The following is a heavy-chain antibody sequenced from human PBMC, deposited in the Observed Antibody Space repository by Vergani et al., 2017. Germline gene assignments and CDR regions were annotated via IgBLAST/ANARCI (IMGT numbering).Heavy chain of an antibody. V-gene: IGHV1-69*09. Sequence: QVQLVQSGAEVKKPGSSVKVSCKASGGTFSSYTISWVRQAPGQGLEWMGRIIPILGIANYAQKFQGRVTITADKSTSTAYMELSSLRSEDTAVYYCARGRRGSTSQRKNWFDPWGQGTLVTVSS. CDR3: ARGRRGSTSQRKNWFDP. J-gene: IGHJ5*02. CDR2: IIPILGIA. CDR1: GGTFSSYT. D-gene: IGHD2-2*01.